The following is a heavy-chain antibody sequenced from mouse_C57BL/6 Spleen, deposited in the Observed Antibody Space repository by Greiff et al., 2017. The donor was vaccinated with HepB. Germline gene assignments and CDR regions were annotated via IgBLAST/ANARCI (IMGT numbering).Heavy chain of an antibody. V-gene: IGHV14-4*01. Sequence: EVQLQQSGAELVRPGASVKLSCTASGFNIKDDYMHWVKQRPEQGLEWIGWIDPENGDTEYASKFQGKATITADTSSNTAYLQLSSLTSGDTAVYYCTTDYGSSYFDYWGQGTTLTVSS. D-gene: IGHD1-1*01. CDR1: GFNIKDDY. CDR2: IDPENGDT. J-gene: IGHJ2*01. CDR3: TTDYGSSYFDY.